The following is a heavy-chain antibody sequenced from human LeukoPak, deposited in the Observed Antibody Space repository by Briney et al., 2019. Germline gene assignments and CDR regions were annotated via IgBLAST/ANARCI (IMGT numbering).Heavy chain of an antibody. D-gene: IGHD1-14*01. Sequence: ASVKVSCKASGYIFTSYFMHWVRQAPGQGLEWMGLINPSGGSTRYAQKFQGRVTMTRDMSTSTVYMELSSLRSDDTAVYYCARGRPLTGMINHENWFDPWGQGTLVTVSS. J-gene: IGHJ5*02. CDR3: ARGRPLTGMINHENWFDP. CDR2: INPSGGST. CDR1: GYIFTSYF. V-gene: IGHV1-46*01.